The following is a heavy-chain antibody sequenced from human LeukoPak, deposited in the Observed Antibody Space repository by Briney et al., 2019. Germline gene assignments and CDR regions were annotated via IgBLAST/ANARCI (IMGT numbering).Heavy chain of an antibody. D-gene: IGHD6-19*01. V-gene: IGHV3-23*01. CDR1: GFTFSRYG. Sequence: PGGSLRLSCAASGFTFSRYGMSWVRQAPGKGLEGVSVISGDGLGTFYTDSVRGRFTISRDNSKNMLYLQMNSLRAEDTAVYYCAKEQWQEDWGQGTLVTVTS. CDR2: ISGDGLGT. CDR3: AKEQWQED. J-gene: IGHJ4*02.